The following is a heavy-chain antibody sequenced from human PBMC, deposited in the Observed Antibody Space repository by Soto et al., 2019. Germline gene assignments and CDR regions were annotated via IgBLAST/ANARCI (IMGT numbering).Heavy chain of an antibody. J-gene: IGHJ5*02. Sequence: GESLKISCKGSGYSFTSYWIGWVRQMPGKGLEWMGIIYPGDSDTRYSPSFQGQVTISADKSISTAYLQWSSLKASDTAMYYCARLTYYDFWSGPHSWFDPWGQGTLVTVS. V-gene: IGHV5-51*01. CDR3: ARLTYYDFWSGPHSWFDP. CDR2: IYPGDSDT. CDR1: GYSFTSYW. D-gene: IGHD3-3*01.